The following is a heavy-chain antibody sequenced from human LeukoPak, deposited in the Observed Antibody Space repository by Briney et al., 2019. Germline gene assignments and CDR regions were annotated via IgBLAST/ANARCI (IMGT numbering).Heavy chain of an antibody. J-gene: IGHJ4*02. CDR3: ARDPVDYSSGYYFAQSYFDY. CDR2: INSDGSST. CDR1: GFTFSSYW. Sequence: GGSLGLSCAASGFTFSSYWMHWVRQAPGKGLVWVSRINSDGSSTSYADSVKGRFTISRDNAKNTLYLQMNSLRAEDTAVYYCARDPVDYSSGYYFAQSYFDYWGQGTLVTVSS. D-gene: IGHD3-22*01. V-gene: IGHV3-74*01.